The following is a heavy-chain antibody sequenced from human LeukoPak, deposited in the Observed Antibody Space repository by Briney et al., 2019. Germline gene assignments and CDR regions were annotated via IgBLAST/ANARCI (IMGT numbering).Heavy chain of an antibody. CDR2: ISYDGSNK. V-gene: IGHV3-30-3*01. Sequence: PGRSLRLSCAASGFTFSSYAMHWVRQAPGKGLEWVAVISYDGSNKYYADSVKGRFTISRDNSKNTLYLQMNSLRAEDTAVYYCARNWKQYYFDYWGQGTLVTVSS. CDR3: ARNWKQYYFDY. D-gene: IGHD1-1*01. J-gene: IGHJ4*02. CDR1: GFTFSSYA.